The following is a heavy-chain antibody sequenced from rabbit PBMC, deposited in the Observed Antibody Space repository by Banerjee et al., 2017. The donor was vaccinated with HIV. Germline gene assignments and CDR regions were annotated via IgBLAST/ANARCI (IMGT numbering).Heavy chain of an antibody. CDR2: IYTDSTGST. J-gene: IGHJ4*01. D-gene: IGHD8-1*01. Sequence: EQLEESGGDLVKPEGSLTLTCTASGFSFSSSHWICWVRQAPGKGLELIACIYTDSTGSTYYASWAKGRFTISKTSSTTVTLQMTSLTAADTATYFCARGITYWYYFKLWGPGTLVTVS. CDR1: GFSFSSSHW. CDR3: ARGITYWYYFKL. V-gene: IGHV1S45*01.